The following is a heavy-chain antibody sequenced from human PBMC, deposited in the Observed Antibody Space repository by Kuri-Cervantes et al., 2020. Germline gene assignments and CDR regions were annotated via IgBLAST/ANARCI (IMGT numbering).Heavy chain of an antibody. D-gene: IGHD3-3*01. Sequence: GGSLRLSCAASGFTFSSYGMHWVRQAPGKGLEWVAVIWYDGSNKYYADSVKGRFTISRDNAKNSLYLQMNSLRAEDTAVYYCARGADYDFWSGYPNYFDYWGQGTLVTVSS. CDR2: IWYDGSNK. CDR1: GFTFSSYG. V-gene: IGHV3-33*01. J-gene: IGHJ4*02. CDR3: ARGADYDFWSGYPNYFDY.